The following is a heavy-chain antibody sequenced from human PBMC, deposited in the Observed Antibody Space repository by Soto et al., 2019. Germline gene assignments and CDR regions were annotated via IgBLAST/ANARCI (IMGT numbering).Heavy chain of an antibody. CDR2: IKSKTDGGTT. CDR1: GFIFSDAW. J-gene: IGHJ4*01. V-gene: IGHV3-15*07. D-gene: IGHD3-9*01. CDR3: TTDSLFTGQLVRMDN. Sequence: EVQLVESGGGLVNPGGSLRLSCAASGFIFSDAWINWVRQAPGKGLEWVGCIKSKTDGGTTDFAAPVKGRFAISRDDSRDVVYMEMYSLKTDDTAVYFCTTDSLFTGQLVRMDNWGHGTLVTVSS.